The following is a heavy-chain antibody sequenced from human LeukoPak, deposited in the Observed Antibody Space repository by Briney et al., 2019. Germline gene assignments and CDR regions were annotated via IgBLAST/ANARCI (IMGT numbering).Heavy chain of an antibody. D-gene: IGHD3-22*01. CDR2: ISGSGGST. V-gene: IGHV3-23*01. CDR3: AKDLGGLDSSGALDY. Sequence: GGSLRLSCAASGFTFSSYAMSWVRQAPGKGLEWVSAISGSGGSTYYADSVKGRFTISRDNSKNTLYLQMNSLRAEDTAVYYCAKDLGGLDSSGALDYWGQGTLVTVYS. CDR1: GFTFSSYA. J-gene: IGHJ4*02.